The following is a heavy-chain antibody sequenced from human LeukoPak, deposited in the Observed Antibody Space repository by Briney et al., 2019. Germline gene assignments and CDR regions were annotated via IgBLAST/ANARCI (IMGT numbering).Heavy chain of an antibody. D-gene: IGHD5-24*01. CDR1: GGTFISYA. Sequence: GASVTVSCTASGGTFISYAISWVRQAPGQGLEWMGGIIPIFGTANYAQKFQGRVTITTDESTSTAYMELSSLRSEDTAVYYCARRGDGYNQYYFDYWGQGTLVTVSS. V-gene: IGHV1-69*05. CDR3: ARRGDGYNQYYFDY. J-gene: IGHJ4*02. CDR2: IIPIFGTA.